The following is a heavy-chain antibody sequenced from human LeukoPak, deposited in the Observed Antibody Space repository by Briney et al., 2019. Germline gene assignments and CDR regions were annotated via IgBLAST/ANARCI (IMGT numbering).Heavy chain of an antibody. CDR1: GYSFTDYY. J-gene: IGHJ5*02. V-gene: IGHV1-18*01. CDR3: ARDHCSSTSCYSFSWFDP. D-gene: IGHD2-2*01. CDR2: ISAYNGNT. Sequence: ASVKVSCKASGYSFTDYYMHWVRQAPGQGLEWMGWISAYNGNTNYAQKLQGRVTMTTDTSTSTAYMELRSLRSDDTAVYYCARDHCSSTSCYSFSWFDPWGQGTLVTVSS.